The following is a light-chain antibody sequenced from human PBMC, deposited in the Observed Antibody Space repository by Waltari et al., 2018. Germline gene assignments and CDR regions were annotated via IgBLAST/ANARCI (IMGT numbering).Light chain of an antibody. CDR2: GNG. CDR3: QAYDTILSGSV. Sequence: QSVLTQPPSLSGAPGQGVTISCTGSSSNIGAGYDVSWYQQLPGTAPKLLIYGNGIRPSGVPDRCSGSKSGTSASLAITGLQAEDEGDFYCQAYDTILSGSVFGGGTKVTV. J-gene: IGLJ3*02. CDR1: SSNIGAGYD. V-gene: IGLV1-40*01.